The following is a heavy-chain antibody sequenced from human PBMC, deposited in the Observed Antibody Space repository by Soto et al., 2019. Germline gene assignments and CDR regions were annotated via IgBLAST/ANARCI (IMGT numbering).Heavy chain of an antibody. CDR3: AREGQAPYYYYGMDV. CDR1: GYTFTNYG. V-gene: IGHV1-18*01. CDR2: ISGYNGNT. J-gene: IGHJ6*02. Sequence: ASVKVSCTASGYTFTNYGFSWVRQSPGQGLEWMGWISGYNGNTKYAEKFQGRVTMTTDTSTSTAHMELRSLRSDDTAVYYCAREGQAPYYYYGMDVWDQGTAVTVSS.